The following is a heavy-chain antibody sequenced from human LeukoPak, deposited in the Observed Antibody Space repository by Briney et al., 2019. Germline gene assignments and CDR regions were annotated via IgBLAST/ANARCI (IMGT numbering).Heavy chain of an antibody. D-gene: IGHD4-23*01. CDR2: IYHSGST. J-gene: IGHJ3*02. CDR1: GGSISSGGYY. Sequence: PSETLSLTCTVSGGSISSGGYYWSWIRQPPGKGLEWIGYIYHSGSTYYNPSLKSRVTISVDRSKNQFSLKLSSVTAADTAVYYCAKDQTTVVTQGDAFDIWGQGTMVTVSS. CDR3: AKDQTTVVTQGDAFDI. V-gene: IGHV4-30-2*01.